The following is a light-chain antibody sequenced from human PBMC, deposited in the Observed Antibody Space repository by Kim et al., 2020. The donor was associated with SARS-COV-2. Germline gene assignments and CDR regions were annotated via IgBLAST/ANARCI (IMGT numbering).Light chain of an antibody. J-gene: IGLJ2*01. V-gene: IGLV3-1*01. CDR2: QDS. CDR3: QAWDSSTASVV. CDR1: KLGDKY. Sequence: SYELTQPPSVSVSPGQTASITCSGDKLGDKYACWYQQKPGQSPVLVIYQDSKRPSGIPERLSGSNSGNTATLTISGTQAMDEADYYCQAWDSSTASVVFGGGTQLTVL.